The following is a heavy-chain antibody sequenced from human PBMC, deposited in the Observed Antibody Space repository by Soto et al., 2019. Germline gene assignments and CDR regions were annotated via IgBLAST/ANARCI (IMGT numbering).Heavy chain of an antibody. CDR3: ARAYSNYVGYYYYGMDV. Sequence: TGGSLRLSCAASGFTFSSYDMHWVRQATGKGLEWVSAIGTAGDTYYPGSVKGRFTISRENAKNSLYLQMNSLRAEDTAVYYCARAYSNYVGYYYYGMDVWGQGTTVTVSS. CDR2: IGTAGDT. D-gene: IGHD4-4*01. J-gene: IGHJ6*02. V-gene: IGHV3-13*01. CDR1: GFTFSSYD.